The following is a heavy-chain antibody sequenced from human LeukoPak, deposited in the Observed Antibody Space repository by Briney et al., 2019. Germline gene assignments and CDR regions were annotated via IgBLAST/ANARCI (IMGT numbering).Heavy chain of an antibody. D-gene: IGHD3-9*01. CDR2: ISEDGRNK. V-gene: IGHV3-7*01. CDR1: GLTFRNYW. CDR3: VYWSGKYYLTGETPANS. Sequence: GGSLRLSCAASGLTFRNYWMSWIRQAPGKGLEWAAHISEDGRNKYYVDSVKGRFTISRDNAKNSLYLQMNSLRVEDTAVYYCVYWSGKYYLTGETPANSWGQGTLVTVSS. J-gene: IGHJ4*02.